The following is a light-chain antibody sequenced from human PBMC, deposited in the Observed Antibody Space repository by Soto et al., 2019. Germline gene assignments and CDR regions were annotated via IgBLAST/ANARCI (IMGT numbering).Light chain of an antibody. CDR3: QQYYTFAWT. J-gene: IGKJ1*01. Sequence: DIQMTQSPSTLSASVGDRVTITCRASQSINFWVAWYQQKPGQVPKLLIYKASSLESGVPSRFSGSGAGTKLTLTRSSLQPGDAATLYCQQYYTFAWTFGQGTKVELK. CDR1: QSINFW. CDR2: KAS. V-gene: IGKV1-5*03.